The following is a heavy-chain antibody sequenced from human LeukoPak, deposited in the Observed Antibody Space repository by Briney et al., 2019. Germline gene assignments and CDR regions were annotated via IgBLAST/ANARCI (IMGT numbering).Heavy chain of an antibody. CDR3: ARAHSSGWDLGFDY. CDR2: IYYSGST. J-gene: IGHJ4*02. V-gene: IGHV4-59*01. D-gene: IGHD6-19*01. CDR1: GGSIRSYY. Sequence: SETLSLTCTVFGGSIRSYYWSWIRQPPGKGLEWIGYIYYSGSTNYNPSLTSRVTISVDTSNNQFSLKLSSVTAADTAVYYCARAHSSGWDLGFDYWGQGTLVTISS.